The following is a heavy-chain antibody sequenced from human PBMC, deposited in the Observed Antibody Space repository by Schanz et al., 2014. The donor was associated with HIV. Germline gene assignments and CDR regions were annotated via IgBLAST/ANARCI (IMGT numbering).Heavy chain of an antibody. CDR3: ARERSGEFGFDY. CDR1: GFTFSTNW. D-gene: IGHD3-10*01. V-gene: IGHV3-30*02. J-gene: IGHJ4*02. Sequence: VQLVESGGGLVQPGGSLRLSCAASGFTFSTNWMSWVRQAPGKGLEWVAFIWYDGSNKYYADSVKGRFTISRDNSKNTLYLQMNSLRAEDTAVYYCARERSGEFGFDYWGQGTLVTVSS. CDR2: IWYDGSNK.